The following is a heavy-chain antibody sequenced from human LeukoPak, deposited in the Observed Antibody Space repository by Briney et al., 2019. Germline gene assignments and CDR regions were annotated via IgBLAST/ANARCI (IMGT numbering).Heavy chain of an antibody. CDR3: ARAESCSSTSCPPYFDY. CDR1: GFTFSDYY. Sequence: PGGSLRLSCAASGFTFSDYYMSWIRQAPGKGLEWVSYISSSSSYTNYADSVKGRFTISRDNAKNSLYLQMNSLRAEDTAVYYCARAESCSSTSCPPYFDYWGQGTLVTVSS. J-gene: IGHJ4*02. CDR2: ISSSSSYT. V-gene: IGHV3-11*05. D-gene: IGHD2-2*01.